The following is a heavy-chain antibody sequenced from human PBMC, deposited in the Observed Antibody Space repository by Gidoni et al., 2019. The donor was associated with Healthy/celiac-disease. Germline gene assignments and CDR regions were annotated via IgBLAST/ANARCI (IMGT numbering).Heavy chain of an antibody. D-gene: IGHD3-22*01. J-gene: IGHJ6*04. CDR1: GFTVSRNY. Sequence: EVQLVESGGGLVQPWVSLRLSCAASGFTVSRNYLSWVRQAPGNGLEWASVIDIGGSTYYADSVKGRFTISRDNAKNTLYLQMNSLRAEDTAVYYCARSPTDYYDSSGYPVDVWGKGTTVTVSS. V-gene: IGHV3-66*01. CDR3: ARSPTDYYDSSGYPVDV. CDR2: IDIGGST.